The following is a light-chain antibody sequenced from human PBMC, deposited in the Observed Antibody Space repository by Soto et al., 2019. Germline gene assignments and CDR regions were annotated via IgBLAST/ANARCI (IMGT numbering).Light chain of an antibody. J-gene: IGKJ1*01. CDR1: QNIENY. CDR3: QQSSNIPWT. Sequence: IQLTQSPSSLSASVGDRVTVSCRSSQNIENYLSWYVQRPGKAPELLVYSTSKLNSGVPSRFRGSGSGTDFSLTISSLQSEDFGTYYCQQSSNIPWTFGQGTKVDIK. V-gene: IGKV1-39*01. CDR2: STS.